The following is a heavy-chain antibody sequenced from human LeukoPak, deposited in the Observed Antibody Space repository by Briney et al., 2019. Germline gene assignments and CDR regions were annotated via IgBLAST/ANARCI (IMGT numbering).Heavy chain of an antibody. CDR2: ISGSSSYI. CDR1: GFTFSSYS. CDR3: ARADEGDGYKVLDY. J-gene: IGHJ4*02. D-gene: IGHD5-24*01. Sequence: GGSLRLSCAASGFTFSSYSMNWVRQAPGKGLEWVSSISGSSSYIYYADSVKGRFTISRDNAKNSLYLQMNSLRAEDTAVYYCARADEGDGYKVLDYWGQGTLVTVSS. V-gene: IGHV3-21*01.